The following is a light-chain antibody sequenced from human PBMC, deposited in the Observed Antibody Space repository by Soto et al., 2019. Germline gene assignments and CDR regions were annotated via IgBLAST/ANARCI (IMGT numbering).Light chain of an antibody. CDR3: QQRSNWPFT. CDR1: QSVSSY. J-gene: IGKJ2*01. V-gene: IGKV3-11*01. CDR2: DAS. Sequence: EIVLTQSPATLSLSPGERATLSCRASQSVSSYFAWYQQKPGQAPSVLIYDASNRATGIPARFSGSGSGTDFTLTISSLEPEDFAVYYCQQRSNWPFTFGQGTKLEIK.